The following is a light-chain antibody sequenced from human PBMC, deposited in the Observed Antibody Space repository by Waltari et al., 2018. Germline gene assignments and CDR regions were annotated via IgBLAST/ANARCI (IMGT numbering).Light chain of an antibody. CDR3: MQALQTPFT. CDR1: QSLLHSNGYNY. Sequence: DVVMTQSPPSLPVTPGEPAPISGRYGQSLLHSNGYNYLDWYLQKPGQSPQLLIYLGSNRASGVPDRFSGSGSGTDFTLKISRVEAEDVGVYYCMQALQTPFTFGLGTKVDIK. CDR2: LGS. J-gene: IGKJ3*01. V-gene: IGKV2-28*01.